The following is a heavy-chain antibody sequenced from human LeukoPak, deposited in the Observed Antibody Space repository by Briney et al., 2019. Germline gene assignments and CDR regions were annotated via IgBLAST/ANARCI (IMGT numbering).Heavy chain of an antibody. CDR3: ARVSGYSYGYRWYFDL. CDR1: GFTFSSYA. V-gene: IGHV3-66*01. D-gene: IGHD5-18*01. Sequence: GGSLRLSCAASGFTFSSYAMNWVRQAPGKGLEWVSVIYSGGSTYYADSVKGRFTISRDSSKNMLYLQMNSLRAEDTAVYYCARVSGYSYGYRWYFDLWGRGTLVTVSS. J-gene: IGHJ2*01. CDR2: IYSGGST.